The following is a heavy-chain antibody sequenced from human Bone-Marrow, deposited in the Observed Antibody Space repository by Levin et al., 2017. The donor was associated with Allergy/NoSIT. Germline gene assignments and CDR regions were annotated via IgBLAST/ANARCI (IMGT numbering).Heavy chain of an antibody. Sequence: PGGSLRLSCAASGFNFSIYSMNWVRQTPGKGLEWVSSITGTSSHIYYADSVRGRFTISRDSAKSSLYLEMNSLRAEDAAVYYCAKAPGYATGKGYFQHRGQGTLVTLSS. V-gene: IGHV3-21*04. D-gene: IGHD1-1*01. CDR2: ITGTSSHI. J-gene: IGHJ1*01. CDR1: GFNFSIYS. CDR3: AKAPGYATGKGYFQH.